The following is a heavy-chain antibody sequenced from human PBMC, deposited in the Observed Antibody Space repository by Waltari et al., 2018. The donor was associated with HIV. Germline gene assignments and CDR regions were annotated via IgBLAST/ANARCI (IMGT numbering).Heavy chain of an antibody. Sequence: QVQLQQSGPGLVKPSQTLSLTCAISGDSVSSNSAAWNWIRQSPGRGLEWLGRTYFRSKWYIDYAVSVKSRITINPDTSKNHFSLQLNSVTPEDTAVYFCARGWDYDFWSGLEGGKFDPWGLGTLVTVSS. J-gene: IGHJ5*02. D-gene: IGHD3-3*01. CDR3: ARGWDYDFWSGLEGGKFDP. V-gene: IGHV6-1*01. CDR2: TYFRSKWYI. CDR1: GDSVSSNSAA.